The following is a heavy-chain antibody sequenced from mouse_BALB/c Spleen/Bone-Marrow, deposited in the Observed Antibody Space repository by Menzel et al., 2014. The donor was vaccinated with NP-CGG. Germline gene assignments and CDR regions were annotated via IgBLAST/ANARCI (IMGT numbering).Heavy chain of an antibody. D-gene: IGHD2-10*02. CDR2: ISNGGGST. J-gene: IGHJ4*01. V-gene: IGHV5-12-2*01. CDR3: ARRVWSRGGDY. CDR1: GFTFSSYT. Sequence: EVHLVESGGGLVQPGGSLKLSCAASGFTFSSYTMSWVRQTPEKRLEWVAYISNGGGSTYYPDTVMGRFTISRDNAKNTLYLQMSSLKSEDTAMYYCARRVWSRGGDYWGQGTSVTVSS.